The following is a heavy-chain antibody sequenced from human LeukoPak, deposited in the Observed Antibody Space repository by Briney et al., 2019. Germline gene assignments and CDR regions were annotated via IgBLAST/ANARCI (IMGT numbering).Heavy chain of an antibody. J-gene: IGHJ5*02. CDR2: ISSSSSYI. D-gene: IGHD6-6*01. Sequence: TGGSLRLSCAASGFTFSSYSMNWVRQAPGKGLEWVSSISSSSSYIYYADSVKGRFTISRDNAKNSLCLQMNSLRAEDTAVYYCARAARPNNWFDPWGQGTLVTVSS. CDR1: GFTFSSYS. CDR3: ARAARPNNWFDP. V-gene: IGHV3-21*01.